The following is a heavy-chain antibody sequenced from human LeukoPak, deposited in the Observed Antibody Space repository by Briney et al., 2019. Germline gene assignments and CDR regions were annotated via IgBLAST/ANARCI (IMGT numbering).Heavy chain of an antibody. CDR1: GGSISSYY. CDR3: ARRSYRADVDV. CDR2: IYYSGFT. D-gene: IGHD3-10*01. J-gene: IGHJ6*02. Sequence: SETLSLTCTVSGGSISSYYWSWIRQPPGKGLEWIGYIYYSGFTNYNPSLKSRVTISVDTSKNQFSLRLSSVTAADTAVYYCARRSYRADVDVWGQGTTVTVSS. V-gene: IGHV4-59*08.